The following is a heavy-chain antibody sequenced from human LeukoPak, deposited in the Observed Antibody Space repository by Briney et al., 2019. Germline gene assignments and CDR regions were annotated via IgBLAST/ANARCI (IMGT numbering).Heavy chain of an antibody. V-gene: IGHV4-30-4*01. CDR2: IYYSGST. CDR3: ARPYYYDSMIDP. J-gene: IGHJ5*02. CDR1: GGSISSGDYY. D-gene: IGHD3-22*01. Sequence: PSETLSLTCTVSGGSISSGDYYWSWIRQPPGKGLEWIGYIYYSGSTYYNPSLKSRVTISVDTSKNQLSLKLTSVTAADTAVYYCARPYYYDSMIDPWGQGTLVTVSS.